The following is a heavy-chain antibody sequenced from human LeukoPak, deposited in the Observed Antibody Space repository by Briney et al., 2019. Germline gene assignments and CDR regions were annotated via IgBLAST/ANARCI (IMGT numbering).Heavy chain of an antibody. D-gene: IGHD6-25*01. Sequence: GGSLRLSCAVSGFTFSDYWMSWVRQAPGKGLVWVSRISYDGSSTNYADSVKGRFTISRDNAKNTLYLQMNSLRAEDTAVYYCARRSAAKDAFDFWGQGTMVTVSS. CDR1: GFTFSDYW. CDR3: ARRSAAKDAFDF. V-gene: IGHV3-74*01. J-gene: IGHJ3*01. CDR2: ISYDGSST.